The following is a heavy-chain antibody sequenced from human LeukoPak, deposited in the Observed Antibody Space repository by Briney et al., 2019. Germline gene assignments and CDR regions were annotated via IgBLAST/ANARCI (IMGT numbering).Heavy chain of an antibody. J-gene: IGHJ3*02. Sequence: GGSLRLSCAASGFTVSNKYMTWVRQAPGKGLEWVSLIYRDGRTYYADSVKGRCTISRDNSKNTLYLQMNSLRVEDTAMYYYVRGLFLSGYLDAFDIWGQGTVVTVSS. CDR2: IYRDGRT. CDR3: VRGLFLSGYLDAFDI. CDR1: GFTVSNKY. V-gene: IGHV3-53*01. D-gene: IGHD3-22*01.